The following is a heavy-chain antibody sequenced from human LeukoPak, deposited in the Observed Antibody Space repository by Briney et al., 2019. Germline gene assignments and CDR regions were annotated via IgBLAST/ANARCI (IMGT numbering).Heavy chain of an antibody. CDR1: GGSISSYY. D-gene: IGHD6-13*01. CDR3: ARLYSSSWYNYYYGMDV. CDR2: IYYSGST. V-gene: IGHV4-59*08. J-gene: IGHJ6*02. Sequence: PSETLSLTCTVSGGSISSYYWSWIRQPPGKGLEWIGYIYYSGSTNYNPSLKSRVTISVDTSKNQFSLKLSSVTAADTAVYYCARLYSSSWYNYYYGMDVWGQGTTVTVSS.